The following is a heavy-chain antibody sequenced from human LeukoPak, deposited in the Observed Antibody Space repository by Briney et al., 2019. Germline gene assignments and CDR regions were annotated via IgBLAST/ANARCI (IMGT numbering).Heavy chain of an antibody. CDR3: ARGRPPRRYWYFDL. CDR1: GGSISSGGYY. J-gene: IGHJ2*01. CDR2: IYYSGST. V-gene: IGHV4-31*03. Sequence: PSQTLSLTCTVSGGSISSGGYYWSWIRQHPGKGLEWIGYIYYSGSTYYNPSLKSRVTISVDTSKNQFSLKLSSVTAADTAVYYCARGRPPRRYWYFDLWGRGTLVTVSS.